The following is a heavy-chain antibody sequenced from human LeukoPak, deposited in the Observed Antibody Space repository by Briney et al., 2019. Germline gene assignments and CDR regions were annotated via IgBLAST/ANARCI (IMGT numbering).Heavy chain of an antibody. CDR1: GGTFISYA. V-gene: IGHV1-69*01. J-gene: IGHJ6*02. CDR2: IIPIFGTA. CDR3: AGVRTGKYYYYYGMDV. Sequence: SVRVSCKASGGTFISYAISWVRQAPGQGLEWMGGIIPIFGTANYAQKFQGRVTITADESTSTAYMELSSLRSEDTAVYYCAGVRTGKYYYYYGMDVWGQGTTVTVSS. D-gene: IGHD7-27*01.